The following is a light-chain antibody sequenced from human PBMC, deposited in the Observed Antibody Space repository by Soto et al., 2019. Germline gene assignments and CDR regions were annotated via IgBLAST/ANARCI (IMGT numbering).Light chain of an antibody. CDR2: DAS. Sequence: EIHLNQAPSTLWISLFDRVPSTFRASQSISSWLAWYQQKPGKAPKLMIYDASSLESGVPSRFSGSGSGTEFTLTISSLQPDDFATYYCQQDNSNGWKFCQGTKVEI. CDR1: QSISSW. CDR3: QQDNSNGWK. V-gene: IGKV1-5*01. J-gene: IGKJ1*01.